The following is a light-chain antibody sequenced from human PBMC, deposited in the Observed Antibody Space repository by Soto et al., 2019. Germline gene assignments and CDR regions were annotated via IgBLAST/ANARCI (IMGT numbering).Light chain of an antibody. Sequence: QSALAQPASVSGSPGQSITISCSGTSSDVGSYDHVARYQQFPGKPPKLMIYEVSNRPSGVSSRFSGSKSGNTASLTISGLQAEDEADYYCISYTGSSTSYVFGSGTKV. V-gene: IGLV2-14*01. CDR3: ISYTGSSTSYV. J-gene: IGLJ1*01. CDR2: EVS. CDR1: SSDVGSYDH.